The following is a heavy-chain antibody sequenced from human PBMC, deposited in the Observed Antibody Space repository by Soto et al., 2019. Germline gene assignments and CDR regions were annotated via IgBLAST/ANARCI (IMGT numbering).Heavy chain of an antibody. CDR2: INPGSGST. J-gene: IGHJ4*02. CDR1: GYTFTSFQ. D-gene: IGHD2-2*01. CDR3: ANCRLPAIPAAADY. V-gene: IGHV1-46*01. Sequence: QVQLVQSGAEVKKPGASVKVSCKTSGYTFTSFQMHWVRQAPGQGLEWMGIINPGSGSTNYAQKFQGRFTMTSDTSTRTIYMALSSLRSEDTAVYYFANCRLPAIPAAADYLGQGTLVTVSS.